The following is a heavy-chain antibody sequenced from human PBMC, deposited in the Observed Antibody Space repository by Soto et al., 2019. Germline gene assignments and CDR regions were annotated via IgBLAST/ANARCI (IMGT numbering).Heavy chain of an antibody. CDR2: IYYSGST. V-gene: IGHV4-31*03. J-gene: IGHJ4*02. CDR3: ARTGAHGGDYLEY. CDR1: GGSISRGGYY. Sequence: QVQLQESGPGLVKPSQTLSLTCTVSGGSISRGGYYWSWIRQHPGKGLEWIGYIYYSGSTYYNPSLTSRVTLSVDPSKHQFYLKLRSVTAADTAVYYCARTGAHGGDYLEYWGQGTLVTVSS. D-gene: IGHD4-17*01.